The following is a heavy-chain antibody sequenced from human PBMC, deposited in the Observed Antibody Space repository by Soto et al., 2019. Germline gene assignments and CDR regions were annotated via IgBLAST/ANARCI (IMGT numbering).Heavy chain of an antibody. CDR3: TACYDITFDP. V-gene: IGHV3-15*01. CDR2: IKSKTAGGTT. J-gene: IGHJ5*02. Sequence: QLVESGGGFVKPGGSLTLSCAASGFPFSSTWMSWVRQPPGKGLEWVGRIKSKTAGGTTDYAAPVKGRFTISRDDSNNTLYLEMNSLKTEDTAVYYCTACYDITFDPWGQGTLVTVSS. CDR1: GFPFSSTW. D-gene: IGHD3-22*01.